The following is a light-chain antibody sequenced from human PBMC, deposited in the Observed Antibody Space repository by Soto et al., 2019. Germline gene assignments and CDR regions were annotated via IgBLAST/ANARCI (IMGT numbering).Light chain of an antibody. CDR3: QQYGSSPPT. CDR2: GAS. J-gene: IGKJ1*01. CDR1: QSVSTNY. Sequence: EIVLTQSPGTLSLSPGERATLSCRASQSVSTNYLAWYQRKPGQAPRLLIYGASSRATDIPNRFSGSGSGTDFTLTISRLKAEDFAVYFCQQYGSSPPTFGQGTKVEI. V-gene: IGKV3-20*01.